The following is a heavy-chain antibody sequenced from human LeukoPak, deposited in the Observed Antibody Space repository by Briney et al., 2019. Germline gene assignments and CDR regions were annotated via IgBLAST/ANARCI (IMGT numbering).Heavy chain of an antibody. J-gene: IGHJ6*03. CDR3: AREGSYDILTGYYYYYMDV. D-gene: IGHD3-9*01. CDR2: IYYSGGT. Sequence: PSETLSLTCTVSGGSISSYYWSWIRQPPGKGLEWIGYIYYSGGTNYNPSLKSRVTISVDTSKNQFSLKLSSVTAADTAVYYCAREGSYDILTGYYYYYMDVWGKGTTVTVSS. V-gene: IGHV4-59*01. CDR1: GGSISSYY.